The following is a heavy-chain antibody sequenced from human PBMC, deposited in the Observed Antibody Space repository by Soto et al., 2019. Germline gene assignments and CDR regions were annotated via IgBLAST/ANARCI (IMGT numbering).Heavy chain of an antibody. CDR2: IYPGDSDT. CDR3: ARGLYYYDSSTLFDY. CDR1: GYGFTSYW. V-gene: IGHV5-51*01. J-gene: IGHJ4*02. D-gene: IGHD3-22*01. Sequence: RGESLKISCKGSGYGFTSYWIGWVRQMPGKGLEWMGIIYPGDSDTRYSPSFQGQVTISADKSISTAYLQWSSLKASDTAMYYCARGLYYYDSSTLFDYWGQGTLVTVS.